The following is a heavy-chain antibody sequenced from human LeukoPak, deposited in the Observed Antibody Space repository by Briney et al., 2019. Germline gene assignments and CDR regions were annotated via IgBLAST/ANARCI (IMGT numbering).Heavy chain of an antibody. CDR2: IYYSGST. CDR3: ARRGSGQHNAFDI. CDR1: GGSFSGYY. D-gene: IGHD3-10*01. J-gene: IGHJ3*02. V-gene: IGHV4-59*08. Sequence: SSETLSLTCAVYGGSFSGYYWSWIRQPPGKGLEWIGYIYYSGSTNYNPSLKSRVTISVDTSKNQFSLKLSSVAAADTAVYYCARRGSGQHNAFDIWGQGTMVTVSP.